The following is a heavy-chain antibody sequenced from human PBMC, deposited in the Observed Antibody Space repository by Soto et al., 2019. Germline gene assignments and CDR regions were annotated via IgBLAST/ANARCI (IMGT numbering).Heavy chain of an antibody. CDR3: TRAFTIFGVVDNYYFDY. V-gene: IGHV3-73*01. CDR1: GFTFSGSA. Sequence: GGSLRLSCAASGFTFSGSAMHWVRQASGKGLEWVGRIRSKANSYATAYAASVKGRFTISRDDSKNTAYLQMNSLKTEDTAVYYCTRAFTIFGVVDNYYFDYWGQGTLVTVSS. J-gene: IGHJ4*02. CDR2: IRSKANSYAT. D-gene: IGHD3-3*01.